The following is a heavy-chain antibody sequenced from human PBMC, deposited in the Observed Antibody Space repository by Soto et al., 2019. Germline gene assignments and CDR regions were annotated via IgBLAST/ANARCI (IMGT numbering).Heavy chain of an antibody. J-gene: IGHJ5*02. Sequence: GSLRLSCAASGFTFSSYGMSWVRQAPGKGLEWIGEINHSGSTNYNPSLKSRVTISVDTSKNQFSLKLSSVTAADTAVYYCARVGGSGDWFDPWGQGTLVTVSS. V-gene: IGHV4-34*01. CDR2: INHSGST. CDR3: ARVGGSGDWFDP. CDR1: GFTFSSYG. D-gene: IGHD3-10*01.